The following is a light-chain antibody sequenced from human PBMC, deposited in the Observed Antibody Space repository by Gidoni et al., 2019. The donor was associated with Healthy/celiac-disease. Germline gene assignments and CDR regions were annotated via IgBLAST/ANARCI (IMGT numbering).Light chain of an antibody. Sequence: DIEMTQSPSSVSASVGDRVTITCRASPGISSWVAWYQKKPGEAPTLLIYAASSLQSGVPSRFSGRGAGTDSTLTISSLQHEDFANYYCQHANSFPFTFGGGTKVEIK. CDR1: PGISSW. V-gene: IGKV1D-12*01. J-gene: IGKJ4*01. CDR2: AAS. CDR3: QHANSFPFT.